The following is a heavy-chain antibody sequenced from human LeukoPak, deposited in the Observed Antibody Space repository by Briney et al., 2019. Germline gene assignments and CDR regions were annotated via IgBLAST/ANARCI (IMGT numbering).Heavy chain of an antibody. D-gene: IGHD6-13*01. CDR3: ARTPAGSSSWYAANAFDI. V-gene: IGHV3-7*01. Sequence: PGGSLRLSCAASGFTFSSYWMSWVRQAPGKGLEWVANIKQDGSEKYYVDSVKGRFTISRDNAKNSLYLQMNSLRAEDTAVYYCARTPAGSSSWYAANAFDIWGQGTMVTVSS. CDR2: IKQDGSEK. CDR1: GFTFSSYW. J-gene: IGHJ3*02.